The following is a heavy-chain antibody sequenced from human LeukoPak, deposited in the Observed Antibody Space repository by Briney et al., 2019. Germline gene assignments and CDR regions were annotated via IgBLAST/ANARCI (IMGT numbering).Heavy chain of an antibody. J-gene: IGHJ4*02. CDR3: ARDEGLGGSPDY. Sequence: SVRVSCKASGGTFSSYTISWVRQAPGQGLEWMGRIIPILGIANYAQKFQGRVTITAGKSTSTAYMELSSLRSEDTAVYYCARDEGLGGSPDYWGQGTLVTVSS. D-gene: IGHD2-15*01. CDR1: GGTFSSYT. CDR2: IIPILGIA. V-gene: IGHV1-69*04.